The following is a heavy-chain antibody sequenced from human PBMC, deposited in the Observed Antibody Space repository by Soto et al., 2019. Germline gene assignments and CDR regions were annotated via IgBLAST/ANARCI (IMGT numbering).Heavy chain of an antibody. D-gene: IGHD3-10*01. CDR1: GFVFKDAS. V-gene: IGHV3-73*01. CDR3: TRLISAAQDY. CDR2: ARDRAYNYAT. Sequence: EVLLVESGGGLVQPGGSLKLSCAASGFVFKDASIHWVRQVSGKGLEWVGRARDRAYNYATAYAASVKGRFTISRDDSTNTAYLQMNSLKTEDTAIYYCTRLISAAQDYWGQGTLVTVSS. J-gene: IGHJ4*02.